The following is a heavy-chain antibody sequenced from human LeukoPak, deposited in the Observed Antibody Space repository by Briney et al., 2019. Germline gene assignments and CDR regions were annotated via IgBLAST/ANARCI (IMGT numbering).Heavy chain of an antibody. D-gene: IGHD3-10*01. Sequence: ASVKVSCKASGYTFTSYYMHWVRQAPGQGLEWMGIINPSGGSTSYAQKFQGRVTMTRDTSTSTVYMELSSLRSEDTAVYYCARVYYGSGSYYNGLDYWGQGTLVTVSS. V-gene: IGHV1-46*01. CDR1: GYTFTSYY. CDR3: ARVYYGSGSYYNGLDY. CDR2: INPSGGST. J-gene: IGHJ4*02.